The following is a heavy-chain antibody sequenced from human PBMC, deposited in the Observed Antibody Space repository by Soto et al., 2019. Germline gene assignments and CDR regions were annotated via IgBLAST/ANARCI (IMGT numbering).Heavy chain of an antibody. D-gene: IGHD3-10*01. J-gene: IGHJ6*02. Sequence: PSETLSLTCAVYGGSFSGYYWSWIRQPPGKGLEWIGEINHSGSTNYNPSLKSRVTISVDTSKNQFSLKLSSVTAADTAVYYCARGGKGLLWFGELLNYGMDVWGQGTTVTVSS. CDR2: INHSGST. CDR1: GGSFSGYY. V-gene: IGHV4-34*01. CDR3: ARGGKGLLWFGELLNYGMDV.